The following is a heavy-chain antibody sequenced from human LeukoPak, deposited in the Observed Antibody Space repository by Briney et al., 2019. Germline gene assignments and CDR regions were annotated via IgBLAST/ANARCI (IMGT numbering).Heavy chain of an antibody. CDR3: AKDYGDYSFDY. CDR2: IGSGSGYI. D-gene: IGHD4-17*01. J-gene: IGHJ4*02. Sequence: GGSLRLSCAASGFTFSSYAMSWVRQAPGKGLEWVSSIGSGSGYIYYADSLKGRFTISRDNSKNTLYLQMNSLRAEDTAVYYCAKDYGDYSFDYWGQGTLVTVSS. CDR1: GFTFSSYA. V-gene: IGHV3-21*01.